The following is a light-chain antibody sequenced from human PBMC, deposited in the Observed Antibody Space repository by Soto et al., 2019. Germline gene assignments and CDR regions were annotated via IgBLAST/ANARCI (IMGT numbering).Light chain of an antibody. CDR2: GST. J-gene: IGLJ1*01. V-gene: IGLV1-40*01. CDR3: QSYDNSMSADV. CDR1: SSDIGAGSE. Sequence: QSALPQPPSLSGAPGQRVTISCTGSSSDIGAGSEVHWYQQLPGTAPKLLIFGSTNRPSGVPDRFSGSKSATSASLAITGLQAEDEADYYCQSYDNSMSADVFGTGTKGTVL.